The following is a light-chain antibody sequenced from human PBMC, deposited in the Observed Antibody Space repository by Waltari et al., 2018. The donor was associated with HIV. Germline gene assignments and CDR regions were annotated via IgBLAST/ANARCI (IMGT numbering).Light chain of an antibody. J-gene: IGKJ3*01. CDR1: QCIRNH. V-gene: IGKV1-17*01. Sequence: DIQMTQSPSSLSASVEDRVRITCRASQCIRNHLAWYQQKPGKAPKRLIYAASSFQSGVPSRFSGSGSGTEFTLTISSLQPEDFVTYYCLQHNNYPFTFGPGTKVDIK. CDR3: LQHNNYPFT. CDR2: AAS.